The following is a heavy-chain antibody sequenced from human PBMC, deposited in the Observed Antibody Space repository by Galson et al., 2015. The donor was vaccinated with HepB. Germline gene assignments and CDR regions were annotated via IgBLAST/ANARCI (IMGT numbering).Heavy chain of an antibody. CDR1: GYTFTSYG. J-gene: IGHJ4*02. V-gene: IGHV1-18*01. Sequence: SVKVSCKASGYTFTSYGISWVRQAPGQGLEWMGWISAYNGNTNYAQKLQGRVTITADKSTSTAYMELSSLRSEDTAVYYCARGGPYGGNSLWFDYWGQGTLVTVSS. D-gene: IGHD4-23*01. CDR3: ARGGPYGGNSLWFDY. CDR2: ISAYNGNT.